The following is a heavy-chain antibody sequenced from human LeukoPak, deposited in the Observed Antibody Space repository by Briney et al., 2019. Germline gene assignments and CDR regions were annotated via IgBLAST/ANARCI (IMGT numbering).Heavy chain of an antibody. J-gene: IGHJ4*02. Sequence: SGGSLRLSCAASGFTFSSYSMSWVRQAPGKGLEWVSAISGSGGSTYYADSVKGRFTISRDNSKNTLYLQMNSLRAEDTAVYYCAVGGTGTTFDYWGQGTLVTVSS. CDR1: GFTFSSYS. D-gene: IGHD1-7*01. CDR2: ISGSGGST. V-gene: IGHV3-23*01. CDR3: AVGGTGTTFDY.